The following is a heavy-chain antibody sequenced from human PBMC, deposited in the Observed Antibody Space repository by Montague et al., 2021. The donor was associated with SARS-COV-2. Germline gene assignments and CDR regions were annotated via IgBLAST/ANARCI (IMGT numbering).Heavy chain of an antibody. CDR2: TYYRSMWYN. D-gene: IGHD6-13*01. CDR3: ARGGSWLYYFDY. V-gene: IGHV6-1*01. J-gene: IGHJ4*02. Sequence: CAISGDSVSSNSAAWNWIRQSPSRGLEWLGRTYYRSMWYNDYAVSVKSRITIDPDTSKNQLSLQLNSVTPEDTAVYYCARGGSWLYYFDYWGQGTLVTVSS. CDR1: GDSVSSNSAA.